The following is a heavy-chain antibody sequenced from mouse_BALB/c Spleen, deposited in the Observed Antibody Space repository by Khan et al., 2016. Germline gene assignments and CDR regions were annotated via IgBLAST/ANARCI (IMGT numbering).Heavy chain of an antibody. J-gene: IGHJ3*01. D-gene: IGHD2-4*01. CDR1: GFTFSDYY. V-gene: IGHV5-4*02. Sequence: EVELVESGGGLVKPGGSLKLSCAASGFTFSDYYMYWVRQTPGKRLEWVATISDGGSYTYYPDRVKGRFTISRDNAKHNLYLQMSSLKSEDTAMYYCAREGLRRGFAYWGQGTLVTVSA. CDR3: AREGLRRGFAY. CDR2: ISDGGSYT.